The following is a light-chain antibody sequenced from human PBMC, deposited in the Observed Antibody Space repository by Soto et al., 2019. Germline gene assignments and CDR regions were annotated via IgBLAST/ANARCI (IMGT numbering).Light chain of an antibody. Sequence: EIVLTQSPDTLSLSPGERATLSCRASQSVSSYLAWYQQKPGQAPRLLIYDASNRATGIPARFSGSGSGTDFTLTISSLEPEDFAVYYCQQRYNWPVTFGQGTKVEIK. V-gene: IGKV3-11*01. CDR2: DAS. CDR1: QSVSSY. J-gene: IGKJ1*01. CDR3: QQRYNWPVT.